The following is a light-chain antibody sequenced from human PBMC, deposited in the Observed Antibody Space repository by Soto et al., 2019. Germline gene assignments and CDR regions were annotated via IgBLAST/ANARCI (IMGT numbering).Light chain of an antibody. CDR2: RDR. V-gene: IGLV3-9*01. CDR3: QVWDSSTAGV. Sequence: YELTQPLSVSVALGQTARITCGGNNIGSKNVHWYQQKPGQAPVLVIYRDRNRPSGIPERFSGSNSGNTATLTLSSAQAGDEDEYYCQVWDSSTAGVFGGGTKLTVL. CDR1: NIGSKN. J-gene: IGLJ3*02.